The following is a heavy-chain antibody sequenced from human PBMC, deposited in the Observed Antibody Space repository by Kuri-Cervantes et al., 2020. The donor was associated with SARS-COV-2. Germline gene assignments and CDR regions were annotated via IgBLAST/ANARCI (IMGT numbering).Heavy chain of an antibody. CDR1: GYTLTELS. Sequence: SVKVSCKVSGYTLTELSMHWVRQAPGKGLEWMGGTIPIFGTANYAQKFQGRVTITADESTSTAYMELRSLRSDDTAVYYCARDHSSSWYGGYYYYMDVWGQGTTVTVSS. V-gene: IGHV1-69*13. CDR3: ARDHSSSWYGGYYYYMDV. J-gene: IGHJ6*03. D-gene: IGHD6-13*01. CDR2: TIPIFGTA.